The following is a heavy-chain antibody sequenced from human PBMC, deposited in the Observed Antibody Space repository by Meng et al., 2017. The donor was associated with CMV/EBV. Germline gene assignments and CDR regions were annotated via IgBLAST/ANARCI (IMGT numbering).Heavy chain of an antibody. V-gene: IGHV3-7*01. CDR2: IKQDGSEK. D-gene: IGHD3-3*01. CDR1: GFTFSSYW. J-gene: IGHJ6*02. Sequence: LSLTCAASGFTFSSYWMSWVRQAPGKGLEWVANIKQDGSEKYYVDSVKGRFTISRDNAKNSLYLQMNSLRAEDTAVYYCARPLHYDFWSGYYPSGTYYYYGMDVWGQGTTVTVSS. CDR3: ARPLHYDFWSGYYPSGTYYYYGMDV.